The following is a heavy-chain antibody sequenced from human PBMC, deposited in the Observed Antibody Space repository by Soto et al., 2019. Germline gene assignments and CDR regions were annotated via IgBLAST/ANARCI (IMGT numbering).Heavy chain of an antibody. D-gene: IGHD2-21*02. CDR2: INAGNGNT. V-gene: IGHV1-3*01. J-gene: IGHJ4*02. CDR3: ARSIVVVTALDY. Sequence: ASVKVSCKASGYTFTSYGISWVRQAPGQGLEWMGWINAGNGNTKYSQKFQGRVTITRDTSASTAYMELSSLRSEDTAVYYCARSIVVVTALDYWGQGTLVTSPQ. CDR1: GYTFTSYG.